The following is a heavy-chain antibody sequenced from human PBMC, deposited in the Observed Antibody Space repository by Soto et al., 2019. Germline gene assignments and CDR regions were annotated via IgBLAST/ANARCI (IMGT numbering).Heavy chain of an antibody. V-gene: IGHV3-33*01. CDR2: IWYDGSNK. CDR1: GFTFSSYG. D-gene: IGHD3-22*01. Sequence: GESLKISCAASGFTFSSYGMHWVRQAPGKGLEWVAVIWYDGSNKYYADSVKGRFTISRDNSKNTLYLQMNSLRAEDTAVYYCARDPDYDSSGSPDYWGQGTLVTVSS. CDR3: ARDPDYDSSGSPDY. J-gene: IGHJ4*02.